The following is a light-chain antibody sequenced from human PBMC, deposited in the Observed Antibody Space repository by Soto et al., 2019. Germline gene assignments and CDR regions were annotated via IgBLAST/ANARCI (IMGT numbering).Light chain of an antibody. Sequence: IQMTQFPSALWGSVVPSVSSTCRASQTISSWLAWYQQKPGKAPKLLIYKASTLKSGVPSRFSGSGSGTDFTLTISSLQPEDFATYYCQQSSSTHWTFGQGTKVDIK. V-gene: IGKV1-5*03. CDR1: QTISSW. J-gene: IGKJ1*01. CDR3: QQSSSTHWT. CDR2: KAS.